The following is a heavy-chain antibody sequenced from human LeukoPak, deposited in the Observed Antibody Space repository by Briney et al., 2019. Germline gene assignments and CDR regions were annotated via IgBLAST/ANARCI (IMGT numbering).Heavy chain of an antibody. Sequence: GSLGLSSAASGFTFSSYSMNWVRQAPGKGLEWVSSISSSSSYIYYADSVKGRFTISRDNAKNSLYLQMNSLRAEDTAVYYCAVPVWVAAAKNWFDPWGQGTLVTVSS. V-gene: IGHV3-21*01. D-gene: IGHD6-13*01. J-gene: IGHJ5*02. CDR3: AVPVWVAAAKNWFDP. CDR2: ISSSSSYI. CDR1: GFTFSSYS.